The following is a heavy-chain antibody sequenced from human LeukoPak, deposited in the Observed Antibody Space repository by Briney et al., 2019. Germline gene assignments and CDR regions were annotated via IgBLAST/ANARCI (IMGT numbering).Heavy chain of an antibody. V-gene: IGHV3-21*01. CDR3: ARDDGDGYNCGY. CDR2: ISSSSSYI. CDR1: GFTFSSYS. D-gene: IGHD5-24*01. J-gene: IGHJ4*02. Sequence: PGGSLRLSCAASGFTFSSYSMNWVRQAPGKGLEWVSSISSSSSYIYYADSVKGRFTISRDNAKNSLYLQMNSLRAEDTAVYYCARDDGDGYNCGYWGQGTLVTVSS.